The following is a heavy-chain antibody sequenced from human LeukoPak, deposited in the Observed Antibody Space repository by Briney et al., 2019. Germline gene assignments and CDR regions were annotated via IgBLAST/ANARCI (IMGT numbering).Heavy chain of an antibody. J-gene: IGHJ4*02. V-gene: IGHV1-2*02. CDR2: INPNSGGT. CDR3: ARGGSTDSIHSCGGNCYFLDY. Sequence: ASVKVCCKASGYTFTGNHMHWVRQAPGQGLEWMGWINPNSGGTNYAQKFQGRVIMTRDTSISTAYMELSRLGSDDTAVYYCARGGSTDSIHSCGGNCYFLDYWGQGTLVTVSS. D-gene: IGHD2-21*02. CDR1: GYTFTGNH.